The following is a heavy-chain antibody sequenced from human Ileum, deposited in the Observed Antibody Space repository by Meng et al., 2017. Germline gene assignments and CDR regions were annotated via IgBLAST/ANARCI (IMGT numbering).Heavy chain of an antibody. D-gene: IGHD6-13*01. CDR1: GFTFSSYS. J-gene: IGHJ4*02. CDR3: ARVFQQQLVDY. CDR2: ISSSSSYI. V-gene: IGHV3-21*01. Sequence: GESLKISCAASGFTFSSYSMNWVRQAPGKGLEWVSSISSSSSYIYYADSVKGRFTISRDNAKNSLYLQMNSLRAEDTAVYYCARVFQQQLVDYWGQGTLVTGAS.